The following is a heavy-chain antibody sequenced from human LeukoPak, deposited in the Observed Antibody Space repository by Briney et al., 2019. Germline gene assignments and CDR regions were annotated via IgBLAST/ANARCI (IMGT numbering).Heavy chain of an antibody. J-gene: IGHJ4*02. CDR2: ITGSGGST. Sequence: PGGSLRLSCAASGFTFSSYALSWVRQAPGKGLEWVSGITGSGGSTFYADSVKGRFTISRDSSKNTLYLQMNSLRAEDTAVYYCASHYDTSGYHYFDFRGQGTLVTVSS. CDR3: ASHYDTSGYHYFDF. V-gene: IGHV3-23*01. CDR1: GFTFSSYA. D-gene: IGHD3-22*01.